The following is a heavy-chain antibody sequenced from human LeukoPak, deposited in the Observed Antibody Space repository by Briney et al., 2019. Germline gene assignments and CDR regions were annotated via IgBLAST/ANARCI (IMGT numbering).Heavy chain of an antibody. D-gene: IGHD6-13*01. V-gene: IGHV4-34*01. CDR1: GGSFSGYY. CDR3: ARQGYSSRLAYYFDY. Sequence: PSETLSLTCAVYGGSFSGYYWSWIRQPPGKGLEWIGEINHSGSTNYNPSLKSRVTISVDTSKNQFSLKLSSVTAADTAVYYCARQGYSSRLAYYFDYWGQGTLVTVSS. J-gene: IGHJ4*02. CDR2: INHSGST.